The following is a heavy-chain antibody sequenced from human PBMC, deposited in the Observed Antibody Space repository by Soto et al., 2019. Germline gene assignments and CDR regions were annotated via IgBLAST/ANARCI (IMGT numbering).Heavy chain of an antibody. Sequence: GGSLRLSCAASGFTFSSYSMNWVRQAPGKGLEWVSSISSSSSYIYYADSVKGRFTISRDNAKNSLYLQMNSLRAEDTAVYYCARDLVYYGSGSQPLDYWGQGTLVTVSS. CDR2: ISSSSSYI. V-gene: IGHV3-21*01. CDR1: GFTFSSYS. D-gene: IGHD3-10*01. CDR3: ARDLVYYGSGSQPLDY. J-gene: IGHJ4*02.